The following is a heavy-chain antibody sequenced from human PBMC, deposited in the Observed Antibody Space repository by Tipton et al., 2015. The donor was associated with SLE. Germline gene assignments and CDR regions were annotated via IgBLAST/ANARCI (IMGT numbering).Heavy chain of an antibody. CDR2: IYYSGST. J-gene: IGHJ4*02. CDR3: ARGAGIAAADNYFDY. V-gene: IGHV4-39*07. D-gene: IGHD6-13*01. CDR1: GGSISSGSYY. Sequence: TLSLTCTVSGGSISSGSYYWGWIRQPPGKGLEWIGTIYYSGSTDYNPSLQNRVTISVDMSKNQFSLKLTSVTPEDTAVYYCARGAGIAAADNYFDYWGQGTLVTVSS.